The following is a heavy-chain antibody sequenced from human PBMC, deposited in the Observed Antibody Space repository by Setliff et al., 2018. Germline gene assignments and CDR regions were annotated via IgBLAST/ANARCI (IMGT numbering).Heavy chain of an antibody. D-gene: IGHD3-9*01. CDR1: GYIFRDYY. CDR2: INPSSGGG. V-gene: IGHV1-2*02. Sequence: ASVKVSCKASGYIFRDYYIHWVRQAPGQGLEWMGWINPSSGGGECAEAFQGRVTVTGDTSIRTASMELSGLTSDDTAVYYCAGPFDVGPYPRPIDGLDLWGQGTRVTVSS. J-gene: IGHJ3*01. CDR3: AGPFDVGPYPRPIDGLDL.